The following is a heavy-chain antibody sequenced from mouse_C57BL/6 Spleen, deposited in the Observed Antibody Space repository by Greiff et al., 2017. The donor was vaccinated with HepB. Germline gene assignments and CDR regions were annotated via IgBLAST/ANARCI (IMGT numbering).Heavy chain of an antibody. V-gene: IGHV1-26*01. CDR3: ARGGYGYDVEVPYFDY. CDR1: GYTFTDYY. D-gene: IGHD2-2*01. Sequence: EVQLQQSGPELVKPGASVKISCKASGYTFTDYYMNWVKQSHGKSLEWIGDINPNNGGTSYNQKFKGKATLTVDKSSSTAYMELRSLTSEDSAVYYCARGGYGYDVEVPYFDYWGQGTTLTVSS. CDR2: INPNNGGT. J-gene: IGHJ2*01.